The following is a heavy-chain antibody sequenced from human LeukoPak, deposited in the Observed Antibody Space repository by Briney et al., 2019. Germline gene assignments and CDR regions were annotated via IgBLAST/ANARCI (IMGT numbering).Heavy chain of an antibody. V-gene: IGHV1-2*02. J-gene: IGHJ4*02. CDR1: GYTFTGHF. CDR3: AREMGVVPTAIPTVDS. CDR2: IEPKSGGT. Sequence: ASVKVSCMASGYTFTGHFMHWVRRAPGQGLEWMGWIEPKSGGTHYGHKFQGRVTMTRDTSMSTAYMELSRLKADDTAVYYCAREMGVVPTAIPTVDSWGQGTLVTVSS. D-gene: IGHD2-2*02.